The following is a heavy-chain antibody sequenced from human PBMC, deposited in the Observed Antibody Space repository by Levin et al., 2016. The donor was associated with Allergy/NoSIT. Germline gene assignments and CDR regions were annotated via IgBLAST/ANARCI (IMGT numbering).Heavy chain of an antibody. D-gene: IGHD3-10*01. Sequence: SETLSLTCTVSGGSISSYYWSWIRQPPGKGLEWIGYIYYSGSTNYNPSLKSRVTISVDTSKNQFSLKLSSVTAADTAVYYCARVREGWFGELLFWFDPWGQGTLVTVSS. V-gene: IGHV4-59*08. CDR1: GGSISSYY. CDR3: ARVREGWFGELLFWFDP. J-gene: IGHJ5*02. CDR2: IYYSGST.